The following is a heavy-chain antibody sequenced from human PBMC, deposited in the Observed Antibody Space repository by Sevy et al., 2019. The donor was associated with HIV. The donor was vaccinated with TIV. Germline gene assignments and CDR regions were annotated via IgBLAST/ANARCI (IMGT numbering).Heavy chain of an antibody. D-gene: IGHD1-1*01. J-gene: IGHJ4*02. Sequence: GGSLRLSCAAAGFTFSSYTMNWVRQAPGKGLEWVAPISFSSNYIYYTDSLKGRFTISRDNAKNSLYLQMNSLRAEDTAVYYCAREDSKNWRHFDYWGQGTLVTVSS. V-gene: IGHV3-21*01. CDR1: GFTFSSYT. CDR2: ISFSSNYI. CDR3: AREDSKNWRHFDY.